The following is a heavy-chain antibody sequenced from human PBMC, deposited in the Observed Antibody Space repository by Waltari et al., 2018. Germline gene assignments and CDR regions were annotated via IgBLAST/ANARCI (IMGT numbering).Heavy chain of an antibody. CDR1: GVSFNNDD. V-gene: IGHV3-30-3*01. J-gene: IGHJ4*02. CDR3: ASVADTGYKTN. D-gene: IGHD5-12*01. CDR2: ISFDSNNK. Sequence: QVDLVESGGGVVQPGRSLRLSCAASGVSFNNDDMHWVRPARGTGREWVAAISFDSNNKYYTEAVKGRFTISRDNSKNMLYLEMNSLGTEDTALYYCASVADTGYKTNWGQGTLVTVSS.